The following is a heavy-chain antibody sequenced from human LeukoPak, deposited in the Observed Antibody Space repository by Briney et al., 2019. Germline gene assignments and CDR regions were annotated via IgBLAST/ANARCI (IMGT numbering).Heavy chain of an antibody. V-gene: IGHV4-39*07. Sequence: PSETLSLTCTVSGGSISSSSYYWGWIRQPPGKGLEWIGSIYYSGSTYYNPSLKSRVTISVDTSKNQFSLKLSSVTAADTAVYYCARTPGGDPDYWGQGTLVTVSS. CDR3: ARTPGGDPDY. J-gene: IGHJ4*02. CDR1: GGSISSSSYY. CDR2: IYYSGST. D-gene: IGHD2-21*01.